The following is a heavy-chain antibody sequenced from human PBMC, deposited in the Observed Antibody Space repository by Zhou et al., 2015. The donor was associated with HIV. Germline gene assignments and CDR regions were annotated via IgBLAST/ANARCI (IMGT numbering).Heavy chain of an antibody. CDR2: IIPIFGTA. CDR3: ARDRQEGDYGDYGGCDY. D-gene: IGHD4-17*01. V-gene: IGHV1-69*01. Sequence: QVQLVQSGAEVKKPGSSVKVSCKASGGTFSSYAISWVRQAPGQGLEWMGGIIPIFGTANYAQKFQGRVTITADESTSTAYMELSSLRSEDTAVYYCARDRQEGDYGDYGGCDYWGQGTPGHRLL. J-gene: IGHJ4*02. CDR1: GGTFSSYA.